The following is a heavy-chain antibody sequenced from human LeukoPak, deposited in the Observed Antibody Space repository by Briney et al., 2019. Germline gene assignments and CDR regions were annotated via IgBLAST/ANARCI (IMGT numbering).Heavy chain of an antibody. J-gene: IGHJ3*02. CDR2: INPSGGST. Sequence: GASVKVSCKASGYTFTSYYMHWVRQAPGQGLEWMGIINPSGGSTSYAQKFQGRVTMTRDTSTSTVYMELSRLRSDDTAVYYCASIGPYYYDSSGSLDAFDIWGQGTMVTVSS. V-gene: IGHV1-46*01. CDR1: GYTFTSYY. D-gene: IGHD3-22*01. CDR3: ASIGPYYYDSSGSLDAFDI.